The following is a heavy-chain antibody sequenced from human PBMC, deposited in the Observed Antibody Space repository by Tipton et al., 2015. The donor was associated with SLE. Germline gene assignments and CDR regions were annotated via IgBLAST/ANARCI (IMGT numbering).Heavy chain of an antibody. V-gene: IGHV3-30*02. CDR1: GFTFSSYG. CDR3: AKDKVEIFPYYFDY. CDR2: IRYDGSNK. D-gene: IGHD2/OR15-2a*01. Sequence: SLRLSCAASGFTFSSYGMHWVRQAPGKGLEWVAFIRYDGSNKYYADSVKGRFTISRDNSKNTLYLQMNSLRAEDTAVYYCAKDKVEIFPYYFDYWGQGTLVTVSS. J-gene: IGHJ4*02.